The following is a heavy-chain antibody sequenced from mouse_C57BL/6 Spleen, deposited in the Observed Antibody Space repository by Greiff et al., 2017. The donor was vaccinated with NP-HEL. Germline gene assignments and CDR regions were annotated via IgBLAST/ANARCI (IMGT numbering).Heavy chain of an antibody. V-gene: IGHV14-4*01. CDR2: IDPENGDT. Sequence: VHVKQSGAELVRPGASVKLSCTASGFNIKDDYMHWVKQRPEQGLEWIGWIDPENGDTEYASKFQGKATITADTSSNTAYLQLSSLTSEDTAVYYCIISQGDYWGQGTTLTVSS. J-gene: IGHJ2*01. CDR1: GFNIKDDY. CDR3: IISQGDY.